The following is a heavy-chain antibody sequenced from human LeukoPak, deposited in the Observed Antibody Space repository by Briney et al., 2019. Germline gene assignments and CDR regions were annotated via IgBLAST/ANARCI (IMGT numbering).Heavy chain of an antibody. CDR3: SKDREFQLLWGYFDC. Sequence: GGSLRLSCAASGFTFSSYWMHWVRQAPGKGLVWVSRINSDGSRTTYADSVKGRFTISRDNAKNTLHLQMNSLRAEDAAVYYCSKDREFQLLWGYFDCWGRGTLLTVSS. V-gene: IGHV3-74*01. CDR2: INSDGSRT. D-gene: IGHD3-16*01. CDR1: GFTFSSYW. J-gene: IGHJ4*02.